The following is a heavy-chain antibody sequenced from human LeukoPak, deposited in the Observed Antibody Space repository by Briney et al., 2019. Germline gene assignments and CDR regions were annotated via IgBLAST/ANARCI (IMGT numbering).Heavy chain of an antibody. D-gene: IGHD2-15*01. J-gene: IGHJ6*03. CDR2: IIPIFGKT. V-gene: IGHV1-69*04. CDR1: GGTFSTYA. Sequence: SVKVSCKASGGTFSTYAIDWVRQAPGQGPEWMGRIIPIFGKTNYAQKLQGRVTITADKSTNTAYMELSSLRSEDTAVYFCARGGYCTGGSCFEYYYYYMDVWGKGTTVTASS. CDR3: ARGGYCTGGSCFEYYYYYMDV.